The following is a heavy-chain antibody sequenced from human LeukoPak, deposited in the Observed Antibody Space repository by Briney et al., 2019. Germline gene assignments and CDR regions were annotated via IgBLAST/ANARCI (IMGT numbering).Heavy chain of an antibody. CDR1: GFTFSSYA. CDR2: ISGSGGST. Sequence: GGSLRLSCAASGFTFSSYAMSWVRQAPGKGLEWVSAISGSGGSTYYADSVKGRFTISRDNSKNTLYLQMNSLRAEDTAVYYCAKGMAMIFVAPYDYWGQGTLVTVSS. V-gene: IGHV3-23*01. D-gene: IGHD3/OR15-3a*01. CDR3: AKGMAMIFVAPYDY. J-gene: IGHJ4*02.